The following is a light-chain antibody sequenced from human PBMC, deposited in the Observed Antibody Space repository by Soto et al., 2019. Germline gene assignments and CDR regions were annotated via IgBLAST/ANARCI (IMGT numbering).Light chain of an antibody. J-gene: IGLJ2*01. CDR3: SSYTRTTLVV. CDR1: SSDVGGYNY. CDR2: EVS. Sequence: QSALTQPASVSGSPGQSITISCTGSSSDVGGYNYVSWYQQHPGKAPKLMTYEVSNRPSGVSNRFSGSKSGNTASLTISGLQAEDEADYYCSSYTRTTLVVFGGGTKVTVL. V-gene: IGLV2-14*01.